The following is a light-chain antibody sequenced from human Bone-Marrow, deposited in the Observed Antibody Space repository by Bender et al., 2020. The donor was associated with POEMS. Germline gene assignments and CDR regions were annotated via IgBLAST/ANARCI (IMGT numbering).Light chain of an antibody. CDR2: EVN. CDR3: SSFAGSNNLV. J-gene: IGLJ2*01. V-gene: IGLV2-14*02. CDR1: SSDVGSFNL. Sequence: QSALTQPASVSGSPGQSITISCTGTSSDVGSFNLVSWYQQHPGKAPKFIIYEVNKRPSGVPNRFSGSKSGNTASLTVSGLQPEDEADYYCSSFAGSNNLVFGGGTKLTVL.